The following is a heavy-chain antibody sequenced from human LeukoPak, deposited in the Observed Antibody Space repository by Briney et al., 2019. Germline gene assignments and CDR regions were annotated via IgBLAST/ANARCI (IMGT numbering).Heavy chain of an antibody. J-gene: IGHJ4*02. CDR3: AREGSVSSGWYYYFDY. CDR2: INWNGGST. V-gene: IGHV3-20*04. Sequence: GGSLRLSCAASGFTFDDYGMSWVRQAPGKGLEWVSGINWNGGSTGYADSVKGRFTISRDNAKNSLYLQMNSLRAKDTALYYCAREGSVSSGWYYYFDYWGQGTLVTVSS. CDR1: GFTFDDYG. D-gene: IGHD6-19*01.